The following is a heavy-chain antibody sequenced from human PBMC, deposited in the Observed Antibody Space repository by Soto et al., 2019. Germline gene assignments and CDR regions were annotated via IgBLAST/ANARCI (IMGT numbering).Heavy chain of an antibody. J-gene: IGHJ4*02. CDR1: GFTFSSYT. CDR3: VRCGSGSSWSHFDY. Sequence: GGSLRLSCSASGFTFSSYTIHWVRQAPGKGLEYVSTISSNGGRTYYADSVKGRFTISRDNSKNTVYLQMSSLRADDTSVYYCVRCGSGSSWSHFDYWGQGTLVTVSS. CDR2: ISSNGGRT. D-gene: IGHD6-13*01. V-gene: IGHV3-64D*06.